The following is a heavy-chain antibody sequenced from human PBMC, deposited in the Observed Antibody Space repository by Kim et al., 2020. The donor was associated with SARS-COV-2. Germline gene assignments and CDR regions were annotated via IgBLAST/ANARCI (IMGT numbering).Heavy chain of an antibody. CDR2: IYLGDSET. V-gene: IGHV5-51*01. D-gene: IGHD3-9*01. CDR1: GYSFTSYW. J-gene: IGHJ4*02. CDR3: ARRGRYFDWPNLYFDY. Sequence: GESLKISCKGSGYSFTSYWIGWVRQLPGKGLGWMGIIYLGDSETRYSRSFQGQVTIPADKSISTAYLQWSSLKASDTAMYYCARRGRYFDWPNLYFDYWGQGTLVTVSS.